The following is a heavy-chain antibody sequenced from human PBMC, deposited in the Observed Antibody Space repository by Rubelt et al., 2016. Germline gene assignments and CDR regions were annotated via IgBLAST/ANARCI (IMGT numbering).Heavy chain of an antibody. V-gene: IGHV1-3*01. J-gene: IGHJ4*02. CDR1: GYTFTIYV. CDR2: INAGLGYT. Sequence: GASVKVSCKASGYTFTIYVIHWVRQAPGQSLEWMALINAGLGYTKYSQEVQGRVTITRDTSANTAYMELSRLTYEDTAIYYCARDQGRVGHFDYWGQGTLVTVSS. D-gene: IGHD1-26*01. CDR3: ARDQGRVGHFDY.